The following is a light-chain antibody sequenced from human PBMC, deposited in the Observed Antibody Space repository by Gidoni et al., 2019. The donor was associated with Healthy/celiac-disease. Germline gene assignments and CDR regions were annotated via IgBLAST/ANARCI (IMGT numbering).Light chain of an antibody. V-gene: IGKV3-15*01. J-gene: IGKJ2*01. CDR3: QQYNNWPLYX. CDR2: GAS. CDR1: QSVSSN. Sequence: EIVMTQSPATLSVSPGERATLSCRASQSVSSNLAWYQQKPGQAPRLLIYGASTRATGIPARFSGSGSGTEFTLTISSLQSADFAVYYCQQYNNWPLYXXXQGTKLEIK.